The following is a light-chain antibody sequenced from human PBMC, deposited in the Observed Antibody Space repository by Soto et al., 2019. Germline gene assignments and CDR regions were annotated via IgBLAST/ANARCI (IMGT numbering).Light chain of an antibody. CDR1: QGISSW. J-gene: IGKJ4*01. V-gene: IGKV1-5*01. CDR2: DAS. Sequence: DIQMTHSPSSVSASAGDIVTITCRASQGISSWLAWYQQKPGKAPKLLIYDASSLESGVPSRFSGSGSGTEFTLTISSLQPDDFATYYCQQYNSYPLTFGGVTKVDIK. CDR3: QQYNSYPLT.